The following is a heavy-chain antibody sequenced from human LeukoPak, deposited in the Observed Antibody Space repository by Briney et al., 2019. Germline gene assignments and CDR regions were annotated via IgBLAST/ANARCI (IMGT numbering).Heavy chain of an antibody. Sequence: ASVKVSCKASGYTFTGYYMHWVRQAPGQGLEWMGWINPNSGGTNYAQKFQGRVTMTRDTSISTAYMELSRLRSDDTAVYYCARDPYYDFWSGYSYYFDYWGQGTLVTVSS. J-gene: IGHJ4*02. V-gene: IGHV1-2*02. D-gene: IGHD3-3*01. CDR3: ARDPYYDFWSGYSYYFDY. CDR1: GYTFTGYY. CDR2: INPNSGGT.